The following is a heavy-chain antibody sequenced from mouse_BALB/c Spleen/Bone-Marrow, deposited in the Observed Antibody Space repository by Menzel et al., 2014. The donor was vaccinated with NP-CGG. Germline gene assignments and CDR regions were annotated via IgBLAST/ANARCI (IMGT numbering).Heavy chain of an antibody. Sequence: VQLQQSGPGLVAPSQSLSITCTVSGFSLXNYGVSWIRQPPGKGLEWLGVIWGDGGINYHSAFISRLTISKDNSKSQVFLKLNSLQTDDTATYYCAKQDYYRYDNAMDYWGQGTSVTVSS. V-gene: IGHV2-3*01. CDR2: IWGDGGI. J-gene: IGHJ4*01. CDR3: AKQDYYRYDNAMDY. D-gene: IGHD2-14*01. CDR1: GFSLXNYG.